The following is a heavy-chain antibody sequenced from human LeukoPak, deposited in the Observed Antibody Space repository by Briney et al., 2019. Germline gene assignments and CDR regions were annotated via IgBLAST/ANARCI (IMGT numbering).Heavy chain of an antibody. CDR3: ARVQRKYQLPRLNDYDYMDV. CDR2: ISSSSSII. V-gene: IGHV3-48*01. J-gene: IGHJ6*03. D-gene: IGHD2-2*01. CDR1: GFTFSSYS. Sequence: GGSLRLSCAASGFTFSSYSMNWVRQAPGKGLEWVSYISSSSSIIYYADSVKGRFTISRDNAKNSLYLQMNSLRAEDTAVYYCARVQRKYQLPRLNDYDYMDVWGKGTTVTISS.